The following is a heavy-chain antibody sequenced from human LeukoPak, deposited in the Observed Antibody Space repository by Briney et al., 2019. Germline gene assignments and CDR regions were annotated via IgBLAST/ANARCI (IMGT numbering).Heavy chain of an antibody. CDR3: ARRSVTRWYYSD. V-gene: IGHV4-4*09. D-gene: IGHD3-10*01. CDR2: ISPTGGT. Sequence: SETLSLTCSGSGGSISSYYWSWIRQPPGKGLEWIGYISPTGGTNYNPSLTGRVTVSVDASKNLFSLILDPVTAADTAVYFCARRSVTRWYYSDWGQGTLVSVSS. CDR1: GGSISSYY. J-gene: IGHJ4*02.